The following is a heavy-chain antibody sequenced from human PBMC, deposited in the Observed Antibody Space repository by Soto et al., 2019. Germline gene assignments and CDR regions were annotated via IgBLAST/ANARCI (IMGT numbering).Heavy chain of an antibody. CDR3: ARVKIPNLWVNTVGFDY. J-gene: IGHJ4*02. CDR1: GYTFTGYY. V-gene: IGHV1-2*02. Sequence: GASVKVSCKASGYTFTGYYMHWVRQDPGQGLEWMGWINPNSGGTNYAQKFQGRVTMTRDTSISTAYMELSRLRSDDTAVYYCARVKIPNLWVNTVGFDYWGQGTLVTVSS. D-gene: IGHD2-8*02. CDR2: INPNSGGT.